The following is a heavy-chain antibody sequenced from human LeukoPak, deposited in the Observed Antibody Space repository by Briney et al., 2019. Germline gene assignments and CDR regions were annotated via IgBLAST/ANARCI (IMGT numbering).Heavy chain of an antibody. CDR3: ARAVPPVMTFDY. J-gene: IGHJ4*02. D-gene: IGHD2-21*01. V-gene: IGHV3-53*01. CDR1: GFPVSSNY. Sequence: GSLGLSRAASGFPVSSNYMSCVRQAPGKGLGWVSVIYNGGSTYYADSVKGRFTIPRDNSKNTLYLQMNSLRAEDTAVYYCARAVPPVMTFDYWGQGTLVTVSS. CDR2: IYNGGST.